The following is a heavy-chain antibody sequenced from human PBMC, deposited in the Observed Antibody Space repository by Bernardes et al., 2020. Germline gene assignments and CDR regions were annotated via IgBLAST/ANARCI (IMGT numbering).Heavy chain of an antibody. CDR1: GDSISSDY. CDR2: IYYSGST. Sequence: SETLSLTCSVSGDSISSDYWSWIRQPPGKGLEWIGYIYYSGSTYYNPSLKTRVTISVDTSKNQFSLKLSSVTAADTAVYDCARQRIQPGAWVGYYHYYGMGVWGQLTTVTVS. J-gene: IGHJ6*02. V-gene: IGHV4-59*08. CDR3: ARQRIQPGAWVGYYHYYGMGV. D-gene: IGHD5-18*01.